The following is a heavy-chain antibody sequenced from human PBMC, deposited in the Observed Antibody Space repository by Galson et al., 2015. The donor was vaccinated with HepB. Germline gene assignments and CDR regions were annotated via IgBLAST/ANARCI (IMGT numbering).Heavy chain of an antibody. J-gene: IGHJ5*02. D-gene: IGHD3-3*01. Sequence: SVKVSCKASGGTFSSYAISWVRQAPGQGLEWMGGIIPIFGTANYAQKFQGRVTITADESTSTAYMELSSLRSEDTAVYYCARDLNLYDYGGGGWFDPWGQGTLVTVSS. CDR2: IIPIFGTA. CDR3: ARDLNLYDYGGGGWFDP. CDR1: GGTFSSYA. V-gene: IGHV1-69*13.